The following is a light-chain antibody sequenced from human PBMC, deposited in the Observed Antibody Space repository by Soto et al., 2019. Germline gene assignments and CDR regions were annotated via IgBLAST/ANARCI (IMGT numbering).Light chain of an antibody. Sequence: QSVLTQSPSASASLGASVKFTCTLRSGYSSYAIAWHQQQPEKGPRYLMMVNSDGSHSKGDGIPDRFSGSSSGAERYLTISSLQSEDEADYYCQTWDTGNWVFGGGTKLTVL. V-gene: IGLV4-69*01. J-gene: IGLJ3*02. CDR1: SGYSSYA. CDR2: VNSDGSH. CDR3: QTWDTGNWV.